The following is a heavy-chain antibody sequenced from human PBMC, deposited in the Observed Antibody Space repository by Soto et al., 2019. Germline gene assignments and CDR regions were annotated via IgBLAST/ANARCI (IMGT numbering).Heavy chain of an antibody. V-gene: IGHV4-59*01. CDR1: GTSFGTYY. J-gene: IGHJ4*02. CDR2: IFYSGHL. D-gene: IGHD1-26*01. CDR3: AREGGGYRFDY. Sequence: QVRLQESGPGLVKPSETLSLTCAVSGTSFGTYYWSWIRQPPGKGLEWIGYIFYSGHLKYNPSLRRRLTISVAPPKNQISLRLTSVTAADTAVYYCAREGGGYRFDYWGQGALVTVSS.